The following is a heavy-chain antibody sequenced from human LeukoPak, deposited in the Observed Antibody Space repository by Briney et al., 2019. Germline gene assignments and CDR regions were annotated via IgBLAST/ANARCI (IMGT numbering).Heavy chain of an antibody. J-gene: IGHJ5*02. D-gene: IGHD6-19*01. CDR3: ARQDSSGWYNWFDP. Sequence: SETLSLTCTVSGGSISSSSYYWGWIRQPPGTGLGWIGSIYYSGSTYYNPSLKSRVTISVDTSKNQFSLKLSSVTAADTAVYYCARQDSSGWYNWFDPWGQGTLVTVSS. V-gene: IGHV4-39*01. CDR2: IYYSGST. CDR1: GGSISSSSYY.